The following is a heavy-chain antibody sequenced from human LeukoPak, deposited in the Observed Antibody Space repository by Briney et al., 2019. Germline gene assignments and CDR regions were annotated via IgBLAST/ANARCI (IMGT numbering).Heavy chain of an antibody. CDR2: IRSKAYGGTT. D-gene: IGHD3-10*01. CDR3: SKSFGDSSFVFEF. V-gene: IGHV3-49*04. Sequence: GGSLRLSCTASGFTFGDYAMSWVRQAPGKGLEWVGFIRSKAYGGTTEYAASVKGRFTISRDDSKSIAYLQMNSLKTEDTAVYFWSKSFGDSSFVFEFWGQGTLVTVSS. J-gene: IGHJ4*01. CDR1: GFTFGDYA.